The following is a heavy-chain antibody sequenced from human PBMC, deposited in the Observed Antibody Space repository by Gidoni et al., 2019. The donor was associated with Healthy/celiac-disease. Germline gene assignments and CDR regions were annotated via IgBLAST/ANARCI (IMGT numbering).Heavy chain of an antibody. CDR1: GGSISSYY. V-gene: IGHV4-59*01. J-gene: IGHJ5*02. CDR3: ARLRFLEWLGWFDP. Sequence: QVQLQESGPGLVKPSETLSLTCTVSGGSISSYYWSWIRQPPGKGLEWIGYIYYSGITNYNPSLKNRVTISVDTSKNQFSLKLSSVTAADTAVYYCARLRFLEWLGWFDPWGQGTLVTVSS. D-gene: IGHD3-3*01. CDR2: IYYSGIT.